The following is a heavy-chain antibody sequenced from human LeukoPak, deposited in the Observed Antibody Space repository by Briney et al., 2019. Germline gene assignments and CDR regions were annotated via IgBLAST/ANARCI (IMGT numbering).Heavy chain of an antibody. J-gene: IGHJ4*02. V-gene: IGHV1-69*05. CDR3: AGRLGEWLPFDY. Sequence: SVKVSCKASGGTFSSYAISWVRQAPGQGLVWMGGITPIFGTANYAQKFQGRVTITTDESTSTAYMELSSLRSEDTAVYYCAGRLGEWLPFDYWGQGTLVTVSS. CDR1: GGTFSSYA. D-gene: IGHD3-10*01. CDR2: ITPIFGTA.